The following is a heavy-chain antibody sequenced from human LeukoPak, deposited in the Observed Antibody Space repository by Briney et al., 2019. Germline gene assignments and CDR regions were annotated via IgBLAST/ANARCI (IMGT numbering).Heavy chain of an antibody. D-gene: IGHD6-13*01. CDR2: MNPNSGNT. V-gene: IGHV1-8*03. J-gene: IGHJ4*02. CDR1: GYTFTSYD. CDR3: ARGLWGGRSSSWYFGY. Sequence: ASVKVSCKASGYTFTSYDINWVRQATGQGLEWMGWMNPNSGNTGYAQKFQGRVTITRNTSISTAYMELSSLRSEDTAVYYCARGLWGGRSSSWYFGYWGQGTLVTVSS.